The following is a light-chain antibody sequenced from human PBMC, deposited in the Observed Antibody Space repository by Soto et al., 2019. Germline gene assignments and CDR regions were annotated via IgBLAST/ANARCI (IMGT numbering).Light chain of an antibody. J-gene: IGLJ3*02. CDR1: SSNIGAPYN. V-gene: IGLV1-40*01. Sequence: QSVLTQPPSVSGAPGQRVTISCTGSSSNIGAPYNVHWYQKHPGTAPKLLIYANSNRPSGVPDRFSGSKSGTSASLAITGLQAEDEADYYCQSFDFSLSCVFGGGTKLTVL. CDR2: ANS. CDR3: QSFDFSLSCV.